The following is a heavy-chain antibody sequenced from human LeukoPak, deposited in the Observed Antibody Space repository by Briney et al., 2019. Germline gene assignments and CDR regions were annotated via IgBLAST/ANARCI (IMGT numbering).Heavy chain of an antibody. CDR1: GFTFSSYA. CDR2: ISYDGSNK. J-gene: IGHJ4*02. Sequence: PGGSLRLSCAASGFTFSSYAMHWVRQAPGKGLEWVAVISYDGSNKYYADSVKGRYTISRDNSKNTLYLQMNSLRAEDTAVYYCARSDSFDYWGQGTLVTVSS. V-gene: IGHV3-30-3*01. CDR3: ARSDSFDY.